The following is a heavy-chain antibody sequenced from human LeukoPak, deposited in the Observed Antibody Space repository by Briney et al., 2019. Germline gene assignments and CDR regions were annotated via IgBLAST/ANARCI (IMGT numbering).Heavy chain of an antibody. D-gene: IGHD3-16*02. V-gene: IGHV1-69*13. CDR3: ARAHDDYVWGSYRYPPPFDY. J-gene: IGHJ4*02. CDR1: GGTFSSYA. Sequence: SVKVSCKASGGTFSSYAISWVRQAPGQGLEWMGGIIPIFGTANYAQKFQGRVTITADESTSTAYMELSSLRSEDTAVYYCARAHDDYVWGSYRYPPPFDYWGQGTLVTVSS. CDR2: IIPIFGTA.